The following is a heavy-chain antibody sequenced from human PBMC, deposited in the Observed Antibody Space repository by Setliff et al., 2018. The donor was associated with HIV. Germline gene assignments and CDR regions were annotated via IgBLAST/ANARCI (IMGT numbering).Heavy chain of an antibody. J-gene: IGHJ4*02. Sequence: PGGSLRLSCAASGFTFTNSAMTWVRQAPGKGLEWVSLIQSSGIIYYAHSVKGRFTISRDNSRSTLQLQMNSLRAEDTAVYYRVKPMGAEVFDYWGQGTLVTVPQ. CDR3: VKPMGAEVFDY. D-gene: IGHD3-10*01. CDR2: IQSSGII. CDR1: GFTFTNSA. V-gene: IGHV3-23*01.